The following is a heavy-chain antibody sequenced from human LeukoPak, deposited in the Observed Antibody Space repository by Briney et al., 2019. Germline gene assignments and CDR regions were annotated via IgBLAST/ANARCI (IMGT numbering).Heavy chain of an antibody. D-gene: IGHD2-21*02. CDR1: GFSFTNYA. Sequence: GGSLRLSCAAYGFSFTNYAMSSVRQAPARGPEWLSSMKGGGESFYADSVKGRFTISRDNSKNTLYLQMNSLRAEDTAVYYCARDWWGIAYCGGDCYPDYGMDVWGQGTTVTVSS. CDR2: MKGGGES. CDR3: ARDWWGIAYCGGDCYPDYGMDV. V-gene: IGHV3-23*01. J-gene: IGHJ6*02.